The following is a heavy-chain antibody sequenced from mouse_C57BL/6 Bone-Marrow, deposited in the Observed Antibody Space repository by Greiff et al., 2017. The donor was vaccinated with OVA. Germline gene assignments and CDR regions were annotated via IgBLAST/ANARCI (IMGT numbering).Heavy chain of an antibody. CDR2: ISYDGSN. V-gene: IGHV3-6*01. CDR3: AIVITTVDSFDD. Sequence: VQLKESGPGLVKPSQSLSLTCSVTGYSITSGYYWNWIRQFPGNKLEWMGYISYDGSNNYNPSLKNRISITRDTSKNQYLLKLNSVTTEDTAPYYCAIVITTVDSFDDWGHGTTLTVSS. J-gene: IGHJ2*01. CDR1: GYSITSGYY. D-gene: IGHD1-1*01.